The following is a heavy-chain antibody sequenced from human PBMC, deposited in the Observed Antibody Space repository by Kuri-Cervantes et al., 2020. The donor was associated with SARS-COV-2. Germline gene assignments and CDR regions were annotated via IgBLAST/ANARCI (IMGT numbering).Heavy chain of an antibody. V-gene: IGHV4-4*07. D-gene: IGHD3-9*01. J-gene: IGHJ5*02. CDR1: GGSISSYY. Sequence: GSLRLSCTVSGGSISSYYWSWIRQPAGKGLEWIGRIYTSGSTNYNPSLKSRVTISVDTSKNQFSLKLSSVTAADTAVYYCARSDILTGYYNWFDPWGQGTLVTVSS. CDR2: IYTSGST. CDR3: ARSDILTGYYNWFDP.